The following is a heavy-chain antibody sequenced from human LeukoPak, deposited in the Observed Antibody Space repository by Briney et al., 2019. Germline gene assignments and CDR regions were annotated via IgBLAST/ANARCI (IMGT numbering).Heavy chain of an antibody. V-gene: IGHV1-8*01. CDR3: ARGRADSSSLDY. Sequence: ASVKVSCKASGYTFTSYDINWVRQATGQGLEWMGWMNPNSGNTGYAQKFQGRVTMTRNTSISTAYMELSSLRSEDTAVYYCARGRADSSSLDYWGKGTLVTVSS. CDR1: GYTFTSYD. J-gene: IGHJ4*02. CDR2: MNPNSGNT. D-gene: IGHD2-15*01.